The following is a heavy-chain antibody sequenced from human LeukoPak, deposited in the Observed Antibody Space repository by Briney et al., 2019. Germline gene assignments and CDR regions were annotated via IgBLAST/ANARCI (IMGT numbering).Heavy chain of an antibody. Sequence: GSLRLSCAASGFTFSSYAMHWVRQAPGKGLEWVAVISYDGSNKYYADSVKGRFTISRDNSKNTLYLQMNSLRAEDTAVYYCASGYSGYIYGDYWGQGTLVTVSS. CDR3: ASGYSGYIYGDY. D-gene: IGHD5-12*01. V-gene: IGHV3-30-3*01. J-gene: IGHJ4*02. CDR2: ISYDGSNK. CDR1: GFTFSSYA.